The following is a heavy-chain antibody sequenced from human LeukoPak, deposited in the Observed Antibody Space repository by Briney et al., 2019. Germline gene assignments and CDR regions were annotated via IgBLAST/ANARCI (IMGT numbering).Heavy chain of an antibody. CDR3: ATDFEQLVPLFDY. J-gene: IGHJ4*02. V-gene: IGHV1-2*02. CDR2: INPNSGGT. CDR1: VYTFTCCY. D-gene: IGHD6-6*01. Sequence: GASVTVSFKSSVYTFTCCYMHWVRQAPGQGLEWMGLINPNSGGTNYAQKFQGRVTMTRDTTISTAYKELSRIRSDDTAVYYCATDFEQLVPLFDYWGQGTLVTVSS.